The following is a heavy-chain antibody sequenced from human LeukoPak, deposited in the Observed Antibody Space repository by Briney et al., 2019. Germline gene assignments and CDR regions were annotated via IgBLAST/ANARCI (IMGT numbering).Heavy chain of an antibody. CDR1: GASISSSSYY. D-gene: IGHD5-12*01. CDR2: IFHSGIP. V-gene: IGHV4-39*07. J-gene: IGHJ5*02. CDR3: ARYPHSGYSGYGSFSP. Sequence: PSETLSLTCTVSGASISSSSYYWGWIRQSPGKGLEWIGSIFHSGIPYSKMSLRSRVAISVDTSKNQFSLKLSSVTAADTAVYYCARYPHSGYSGYGSFSPWGQGTLVTVSS.